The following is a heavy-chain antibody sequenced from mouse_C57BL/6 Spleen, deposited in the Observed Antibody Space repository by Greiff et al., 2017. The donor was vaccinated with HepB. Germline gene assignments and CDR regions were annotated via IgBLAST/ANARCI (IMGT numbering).Heavy chain of an antibody. D-gene: IGHD2-4*01. CDR2: IRNKANNHAT. Sequence: EVQVVESGGGLVQPGGSMKLSCAASGFTFSDAWMDWVRQSPEKGLEWVAEIRNKANNHATYYAESVKGRFTISRDDSKSSVYLQMNSLRAEDTGIYYCTRIYYDYSYYAMDYWGQGTSGTVSS. J-gene: IGHJ4*01. CDR3: TRIYYDYSYYAMDY. CDR1: GFTFSDAW. V-gene: IGHV6-6*01.